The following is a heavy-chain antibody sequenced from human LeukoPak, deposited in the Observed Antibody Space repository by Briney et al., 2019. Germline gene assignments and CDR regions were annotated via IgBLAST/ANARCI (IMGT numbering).Heavy chain of an antibody. CDR1: GGSFSGYY. Sequence: KPSETLSLTCAVYGGSFSGYYWSWIRQPPGKGLEWIGEINHSGSTNYNPSLKSRVTISVDTSKNQFSLTLSSVTAADTAVYYCARVPEAYYYGMDVWGQGTTVTVSS. V-gene: IGHV4-34*01. CDR2: INHSGST. J-gene: IGHJ6*02. CDR3: ARVPEAYYYGMDV.